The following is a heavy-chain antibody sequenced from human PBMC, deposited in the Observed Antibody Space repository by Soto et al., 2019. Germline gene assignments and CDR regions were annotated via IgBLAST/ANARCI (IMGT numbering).Heavy chain of an antibody. CDR3: ARDYDSRCYYYQY. CDR1: GASITFYY. CDR2: MFYSGTT. D-gene: IGHD3-22*01. J-gene: IGHJ4*02. Sequence: SETLALTCTVTGASITFYYWRWIRQPPGKGLEWIGYMFYSGTTNYNPSLKSRVTISVDTSKNQFSLKLSSVTAADTAVYYCARDYDSRCYYYQYWGQGTLVTVS. V-gene: IGHV4-59*01.